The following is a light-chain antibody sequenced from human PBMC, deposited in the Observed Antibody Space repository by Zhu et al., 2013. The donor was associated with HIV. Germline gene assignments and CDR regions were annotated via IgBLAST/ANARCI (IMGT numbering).Light chain of an antibody. J-gene: IGKJ4*01. CDR3: QELNSFRPP. V-gene: IGKV1-9*01. CDR2: VAS. Sequence: DIQLTQSPSFLSASVGDRVTITCWASQDIGTYLAWYQQQPGKSPKLLIYVASTLQGGVPSRFSGSGSGTEFTLTISSLQPEDFATYYCQELNSFRPPLGGGTKVEIK. CDR1: QDIGTY.